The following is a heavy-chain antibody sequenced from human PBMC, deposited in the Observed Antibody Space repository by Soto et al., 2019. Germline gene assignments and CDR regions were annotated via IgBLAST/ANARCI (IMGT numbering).Heavy chain of an antibody. J-gene: IGHJ4*02. CDR2: ISPSASDT. Sequence: GGSLRLSCAASGFTFSKYAMTWARQAPGKGLEWVSAISPSASDTLYADSVKGRFTISRDNSQNTLFLQMTSLRADDTAVYYCAKGGYTFAYEWGQGALVTVSS. CDR3: AKGGYTFAYE. D-gene: IGHD5-18*01. V-gene: IGHV3-23*01. CDR1: GFTFSKYA.